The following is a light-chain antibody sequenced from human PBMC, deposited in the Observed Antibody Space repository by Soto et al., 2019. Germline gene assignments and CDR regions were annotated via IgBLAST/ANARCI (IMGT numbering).Light chain of an antibody. J-gene: IGKJ1*01. CDR3: QQYNGYPWT. CDR2: RAS. Sequence: DIQMNQSPSTLSASVGDRVTITCRASQSISSWLAWYQRKPGKAPKLLIYRASILESGVPSSFSGSGSGTEFTLTISSLQPDDFATYYCQQYNGYPWTFGQGTKVEV. V-gene: IGKV1-5*03. CDR1: QSISSW.